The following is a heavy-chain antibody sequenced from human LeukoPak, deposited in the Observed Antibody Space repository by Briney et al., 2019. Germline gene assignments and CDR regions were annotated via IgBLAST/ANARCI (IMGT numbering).Heavy chain of an antibody. D-gene: IGHD3-10*01. CDR1: GFIFSTYG. Sequence: GGSLRLSCAASGFIFSTYGMTWVRLAPGKGLEWVSAISDTGGRTFYADTVKGRFTISRDNSKNMLYLQMNSLRADDTAVYYCARSLRVRGVPDYMDVWGKGTTVTISS. J-gene: IGHJ6*03. V-gene: IGHV3-23*01. CDR2: ISDTGGRT. CDR3: ARSLRVRGVPDYMDV.